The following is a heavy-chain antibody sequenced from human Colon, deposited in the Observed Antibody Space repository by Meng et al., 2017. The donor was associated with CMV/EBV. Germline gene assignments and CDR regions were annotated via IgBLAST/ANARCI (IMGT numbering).Heavy chain of an antibody. CDR3: ARESGSI. D-gene: IGHD2-15*01. J-gene: IGHJ3*02. V-gene: IGHV4-38-2*02. CDR1: GYSISSGYY. CDR2: IYHSGST. Sequence: ESLKISCTVSGYSISSGYYWGWIRQPPGKGLEWIGSIYHSGSTYYNPSLKSRVTISVDTSKNQFSLKLSSVTAADTAVYYCARESGSIWGQGTMVTVSS.